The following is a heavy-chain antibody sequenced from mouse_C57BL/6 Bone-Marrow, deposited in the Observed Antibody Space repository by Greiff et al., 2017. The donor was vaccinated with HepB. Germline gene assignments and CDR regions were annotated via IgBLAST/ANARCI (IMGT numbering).Heavy chain of an antibody. J-gene: IGHJ1*03. Sequence: EVKLVESGGGLVKPGGSLKLSCAASGFTFSDYGMHWVRQAPEKGLVWVAYISSGSSTIYYADTVKGRFTISRDNAKNTLFLQMTSLRSEDTAMYYCARWDYGSINWYFDVWGTGTTVTVSS. CDR2: ISSGSSTI. CDR1: GFTFSDYG. CDR3: ARWDYGSINWYFDV. V-gene: IGHV5-17*01. D-gene: IGHD1-1*01.